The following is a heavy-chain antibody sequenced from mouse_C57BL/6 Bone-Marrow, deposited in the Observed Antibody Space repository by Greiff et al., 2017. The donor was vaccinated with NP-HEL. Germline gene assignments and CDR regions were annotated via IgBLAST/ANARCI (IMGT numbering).Heavy chain of an antibody. D-gene: IGHD2-1*01. J-gene: IGHJ2*01. CDR3: AKNGGIYYGNFDY. Sequence: QVHVKQSGPGLVQPSQSLSITCTVSGFSLTSYGVHWVRQSPGKGLEWLGVIWRGGSTDYNAAFMSRLSITKDNSKSQVFFKMNSLQADDTAIYYCAKNGGIYYGNFDYWGQGTTLTVSS. CDR1: GFSLTSYG. CDR2: IWRGGST. V-gene: IGHV2-5*01.